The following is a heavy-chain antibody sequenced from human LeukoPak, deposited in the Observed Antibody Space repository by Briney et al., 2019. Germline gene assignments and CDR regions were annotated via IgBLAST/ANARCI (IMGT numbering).Heavy chain of an antibody. J-gene: IGHJ6*03. Sequence: SETLSLTCTVSGGSISSYYWSWIRQPPGKGLEWIGYIYYSGSTNYNPSLKSRVTISVDTSKNQFSLKLSSVTAADTAVYYCARAVVTMIGPGDYYYMDVWGKGTTVTVSS. V-gene: IGHV4-59*08. CDR1: GGSISSYY. CDR2: IYYSGST. D-gene: IGHD3-22*01. CDR3: ARAVVTMIGPGDYYYMDV.